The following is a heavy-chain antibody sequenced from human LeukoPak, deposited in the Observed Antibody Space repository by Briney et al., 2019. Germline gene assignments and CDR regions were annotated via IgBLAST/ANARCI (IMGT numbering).Heavy chain of an antibody. J-gene: IGHJ6*03. D-gene: IGHD4-17*01. CDR2: IRSKLYGGAI. CDR1: GFIFGDYA. Sequence: GGSLRLSCTASGFIFGDYAMSWFRQAPGKGLEWVGFIRSKLYGGAIEYAASVKGRFTISRDDSKSIAYLQMNSLKTEDTAVYYCSRDQLGGDPNDYYYYYMDVWGEGTTVTVSS. CDR3: SRDQLGGDPNDYYYYYMDV. V-gene: IGHV3-49*03.